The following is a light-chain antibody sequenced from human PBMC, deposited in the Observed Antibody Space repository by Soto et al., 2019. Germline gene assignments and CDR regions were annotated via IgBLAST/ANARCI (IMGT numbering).Light chain of an antibody. V-gene: IGKV1-5*03. Sequence: DIQMTQSPSTLSGSVGDRVTITCRASQTISSWLAWYQQKPGKAPKLLIYKASTLKSGVPSTFSGSGSGTEFTLTISSLQPDYFATYYCQHYYSYSEAFGQGTKVELK. J-gene: IGKJ1*01. CDR2: KAS. CDR3: QHYYSYSEA. CDR1: QTISSW.